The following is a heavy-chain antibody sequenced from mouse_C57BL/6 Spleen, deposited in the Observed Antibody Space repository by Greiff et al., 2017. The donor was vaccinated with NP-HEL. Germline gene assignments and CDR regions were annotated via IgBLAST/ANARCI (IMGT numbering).Heavy chain of an antibody. CDR2: IDPANGNT. Sequence: EVQLQQSGAELVKPGASVKLSCTASGFNIKDTYMTWVKQRPEQGLEWIGRIDPANGNTKYDQKFQGKATITADKYTNTAYLQLSSLTSEDTDVYSGASINAWGQGTTHTVSS. CDR3: ASINA. V-gene: IGHV14-3*02. J-gene: IGHJ2*01. CDR1: GFNIKDTY.